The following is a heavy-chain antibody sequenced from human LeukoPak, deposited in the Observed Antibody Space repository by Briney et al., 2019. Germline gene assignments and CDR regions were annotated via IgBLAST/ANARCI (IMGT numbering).Heavy chain of an antibody. D-gene: IGHD4-17*01. CDR3: ARPPDSGDYGAAFDC. CDR1: GYSISRGYF. J-gene: IGHJ4*02. Sequence: KPSETLSLTCAVSGYSISRGYFWGWIRQPPGKGLEWIGSIYHSGTTYYSPSLKSRVTISVDTSKNQFSLKVYSVSAADTAVYYCARPPDSGDYGAAFDCWGQGTLVTVSS. V-gene: IGHV4-38-2*01. CDR2: IYHSGTT.